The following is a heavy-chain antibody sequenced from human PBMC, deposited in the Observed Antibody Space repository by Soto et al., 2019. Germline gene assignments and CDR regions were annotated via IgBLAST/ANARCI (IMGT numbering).Heavy chain of an antibody. CDR3: ARLNYYDSRGSHYKGY. V-gene: IGHV1-2*02. CDR2: INPNSGGT. Sequence: ASVKVSCKASGYTFTGYYMHWVRQAPGQGLEWMGWINPNSGGTNYAQKFQGRVTMTRDTSISTAYMELSRLRSDDTAVYYCARLNYYDSRGSHYKGYWGQGTLGTVS. D-gene: IGHD3-22*01. J-gene: IGHJ4*02. CDR1: GYTFTGYY.